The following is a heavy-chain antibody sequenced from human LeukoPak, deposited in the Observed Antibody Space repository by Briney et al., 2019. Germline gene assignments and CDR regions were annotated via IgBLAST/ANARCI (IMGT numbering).Heavy chain of an antibody. CDR1: GGSISSGGYS. Sequence: SQTLSLTCAVSGGSISSGGYSWSWIPQPPGKGLEWNGYIYHSGSTYYNPSLKRRVTISVDRSKNQFSLKLSSVTAADTAVYYCARVYYGSGSYFSWFDPWGQGTLVTVSS. CDR3: ARVYYGSGSYFSWFDP. J-gene: IGHJ5*02. V-gene: IGHV4-30-2*01. D-gene: IGHD3-10*01. CDR2: IYHSGST.